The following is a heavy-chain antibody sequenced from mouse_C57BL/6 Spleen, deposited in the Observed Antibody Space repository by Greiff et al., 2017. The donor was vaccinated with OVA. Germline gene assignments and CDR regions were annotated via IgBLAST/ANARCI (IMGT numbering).Heavy chain of an antibody. J-gene: IGHJ3*01. CDR1: GYTFTSYW. Sequence: QVQLKQPGAELVRPGTSVKLSCKASGYTFTSYWMHWVKQRPGQGLEWIGVIDPSDSYTNYNQKFKGKATLTVDTSSSTAYMQLSSLTSEDSAVYYCARGEELLRTWFAYWGQGTLVTVSA. CDR3: ARGEELLRTWFAY. D-gene: IGHD1-1*01. CDR2: IDPSDSYT. V-gene: IGHV1-59*01.